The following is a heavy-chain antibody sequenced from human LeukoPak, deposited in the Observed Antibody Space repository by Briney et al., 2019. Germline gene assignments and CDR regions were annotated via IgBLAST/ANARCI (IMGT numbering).Heavy chain of an antibody. J-gene: IGHJ6*02. V-gene: IGHV3-23*01. Sequence: GSSLTLFCAASGFNFSRYAKSWVRQGRGKGLEWVSAISVSGDNTYYADSVKGRFTVSRDNSKNTLYLQMNSLRAEDTALYYCARGGGMDVWGQGTTVAVSS. CDR3: ARGGGMDV. CDR1: GFNFSRYA. CDR2: ISVSGDNT.